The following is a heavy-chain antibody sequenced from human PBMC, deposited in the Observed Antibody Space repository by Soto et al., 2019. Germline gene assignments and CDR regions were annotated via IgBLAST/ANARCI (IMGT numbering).Heavy chain of an antibody. J-gene: IGHJ4*02. CDR1: GFTFSSYS. CDR3: ARITGSSGLYYFDY. D-gene: IGHD3-22*01. CDR2: ISSSSSTI. Sequence: GGSLRLSCAASGFTFSSYSMNWVRQAPGKGLEWVSYISSSSSTIYYADSVKGRFTISRDNAKNSLYLQMNSLRPEDTAVYYCARITGSSGLYYFDYWGQGTQVTVSS. V-gene: IGHV3-48*01.